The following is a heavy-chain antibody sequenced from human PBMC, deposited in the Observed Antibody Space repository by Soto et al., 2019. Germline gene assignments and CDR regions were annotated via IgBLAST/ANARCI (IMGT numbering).Heavy chain of an antibody. Sequence: ASVKVSCKASGYTFTSYDINWVRQATGQGLEWMGWMNPNSGNTGYAQKFQGRVTMTRDTSTSTAYMELRGLTSEDTAVYYCARRNISKVFWGQGTRVTVSS. D-gene: IGHD3-9*01. V-gene: IGHV1-8*02. CDR3: ARRNISKVF. CDR1: GYTFTSYD. CDR2: MNPNSGNT. J-gene: IGHJ4*02.